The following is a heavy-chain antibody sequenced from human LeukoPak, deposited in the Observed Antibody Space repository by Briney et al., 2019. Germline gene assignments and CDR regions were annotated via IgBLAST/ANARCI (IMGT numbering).Heavy chain of an antibody. CDR3: AIHPYDYWYFDL. Sequence: SVKVSCKASGGTFSSYAISWVRQAPREGLEWMGGIIPIFGSANYAQNFQGRVTITADESTSTAYMKPSSLRSEDTAVYYCAIHPYDYWYFDLWGRGTLVTVSS. J-gene: IGHJ2*01. CDR2: IIPIFGSA. CDR1: GGTFSSYA. V-gene: IGHV1-69*13. D-gene: IGHD5-12*01.